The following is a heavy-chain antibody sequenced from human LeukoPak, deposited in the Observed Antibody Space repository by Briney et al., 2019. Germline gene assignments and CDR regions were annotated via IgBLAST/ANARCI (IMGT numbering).Heavy chain of an antibody. Sequence: GASVKVSCKTSGYTFSSYGISWVRQAPGQGLDWMGWVSLFTGNTNYAQKFQGRVTMTTDTSTSTAYLDLRSLRSDDTAVYYCARVYCSTTTCYLDYWGQGTLVIVSS. D-gene: IGHD2-2*01. CDR3: ARVYCSTTTCYLDY. CDR1: GYTFSSYG. J-gene: IGHJ4*02. CDR2: VSLFTGNT. V-gene: IGHV1-18*01.